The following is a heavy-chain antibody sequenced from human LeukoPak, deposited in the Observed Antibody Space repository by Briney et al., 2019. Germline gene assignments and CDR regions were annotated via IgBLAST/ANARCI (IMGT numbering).Heavy chain of an antibody. CDR1: VYTFTSYV. Sequence: ASVKVSCKASVYTFTSYVISGVRQAPGQGVEWMGWISAYNGNTNYAQKLQGRVTMTTDTSTSTAYMELRSLRSDDTALYYCARGATYYYDSSGYYYPRGYFASWGQGTLVTVSS. J-gene: IGHJ4*02. V-gene: IGHV1-18*01. CDR2: ISAYNGNT. D-gene: IGHD3-22*01. CDR3: ARGATYYYDSSGYYYPRGYFAS.